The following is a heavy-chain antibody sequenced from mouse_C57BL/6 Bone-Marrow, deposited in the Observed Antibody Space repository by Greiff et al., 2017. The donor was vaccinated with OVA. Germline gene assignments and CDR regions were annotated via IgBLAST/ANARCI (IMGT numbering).Heavy chain of an antibody. J-gene: IGHJ3*01. V-gene: IGHV1-42*01. D-gene: IGHD4-1*01. CDR2: INPSTGGT. CDR1: GYSFTGYY. CDR3: ARGGTSPFAY. Sequence: VQLQQSGPELVKPGASVTISCKASGYSFTGYYMNWVKQSPEKSLEWIGEINPSTGGTTYNQKFKAKATLTVDKSSSTAYMQLKSLTSEDSAVYYCARGGTSPFAYWGQGTLVTVSA.